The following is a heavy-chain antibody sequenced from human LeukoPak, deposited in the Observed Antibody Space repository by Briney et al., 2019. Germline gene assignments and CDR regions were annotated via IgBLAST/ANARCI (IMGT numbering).Heavy chain of an antibody. CDR2: ISGSGGST. D-gene: IGHD2-15*01. J-gene: IGHJ5*02. Sequence: GGSLDLSCEASGFPFSSFAMSWVRRAPGKGLEWVSAISGSGGSTYYADSVKCRFTISRDNSKNTLYLQMNSLRAEGTAVYYCAAAPPPKFDPWGQGTLVTVSS. CDR3: AAAPPPKFDP. CDR1: GFPFSSFA. V-gene: IGHV3-23*01.